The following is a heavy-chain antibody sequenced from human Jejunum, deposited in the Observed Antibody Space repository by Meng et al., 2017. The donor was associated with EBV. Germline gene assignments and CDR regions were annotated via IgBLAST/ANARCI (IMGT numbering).Heavy chain of an antibody. CDR1: GDSISNGDYY. CDR3: ARDPAYPRGLFNS. Sequence: QLQLQESGPGLVKPSETLSLTCPVSGDSISNGDYYWDWIRQSPGKGLEWIARIHRGGSTYYDPSLKSRVTISLDTSKNQFSLKLNSVTAADTAVYYCARDPAYPRGLFNSWGQGTLVTVSS. J-gene: IGHJ4*02. D-gene: IGHD3-10*01. CDR2: IHRGGST. V-gene: IGHV4-39*07.